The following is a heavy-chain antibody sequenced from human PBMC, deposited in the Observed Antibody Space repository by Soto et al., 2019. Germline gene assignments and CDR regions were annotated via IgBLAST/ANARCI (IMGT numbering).Heavy chain of an antibody. Sequence: QISLKESGPTLVKPTDALTLTCSCSGFSLSTSGVGVGWIRQPPGKAPEWLGRIYWNVEKRYSPALTNRLTITKDTSKNQVVLTLTDMDPEDTGTYFCAHRRCSGGSCYFDYWGQGTLVTVSS. CDR2: IYWNVEK. V-gene: IGHV2-5*01. CDR3: AHRRCSGGSCYFDY. CDR1: GFSLSTSGVG. D-gene: IGHD2-15*01. J-gene: IGHJ4*02.